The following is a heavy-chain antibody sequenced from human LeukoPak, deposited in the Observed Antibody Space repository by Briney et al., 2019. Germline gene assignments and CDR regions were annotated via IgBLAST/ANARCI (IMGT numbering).Heavy chain of an antibody. J-gene: IGHJ4*02. Sequence: AETLCLTGTVFGGSIGSSGYVWGWSRRPPGKGVEYIANFYYCGSTPYHPSPKSRVILSVHPPHLQSSLHPSSLTPPDTAVYYCARLLYGGHVHYWGQGTL. CDR1: GGSIGSSGYV. D-gene: IGHD4-23*01. V-gene: IGHV4-39*01. CDR3: ARLLYGGHVHY. CDR2: FYYCGST.